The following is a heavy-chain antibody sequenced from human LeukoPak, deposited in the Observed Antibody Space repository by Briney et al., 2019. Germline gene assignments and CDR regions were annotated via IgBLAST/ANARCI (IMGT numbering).Heavy chain of an antibody. D-gene: IGHD5-18*01. CDR1: GFTFSSYA. CDR3: AKDQNRGYSYGYAFDY. J-gene: IGHJ4*02. Sequence: PGGSLRLSCAASGFTFSSYAMSWVRQAPGKGLEWVSAISGSDGSTYYADSVKGRFTISRDNSKNTLYLQMNSLRAEDTAVYYCAKDQNRGYSYGYAFDYWGQGTLVTVSS. CDR2: ISGSDGST. V-gene: IGHV3-23*01.